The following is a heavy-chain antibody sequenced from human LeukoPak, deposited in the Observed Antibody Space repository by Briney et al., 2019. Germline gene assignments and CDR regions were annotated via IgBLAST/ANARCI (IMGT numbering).Heavy chain of an antibody. Sequence: SETLSLTCAVSGDSISDKYWWRWVRQFPDKGLEWIGEVYRSGGTSYNPSLKSRVTVSIDYSKNQFSLNLSSVTAADTAVYYCASAHIEMATEAFDYWGQGTLVTVSS. J-gene: IGHJ4*02. CDR3: ASAHIEMATEAFDY. D-gene: IGHD5-24*01. V-gene: IGHV4-4*02. CDR1: GDSISDKYW. CDR2: VYRSGGT.